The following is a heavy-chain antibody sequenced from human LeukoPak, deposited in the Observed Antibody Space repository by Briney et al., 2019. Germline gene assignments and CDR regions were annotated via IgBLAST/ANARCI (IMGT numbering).Heavy chain of an antibody. Sequence: SETLSLTCTVSGGSISSYYWSWIRQPPGKGLEWIGYIYYSGSTNYNPSLKSRVPISVDTTKNQFSLKMSSVTAADTAVYYCVSSRYRNSWFDYWGQGTLVTVSS. V-gene: IGHV4-59*01. CDR1: GGSISSYY. D-gene: IGHD6-13*01. CDR3: VSSRYRNSWFDY. J-gene: IGHJ4*02. CDR2: IYYSGST.